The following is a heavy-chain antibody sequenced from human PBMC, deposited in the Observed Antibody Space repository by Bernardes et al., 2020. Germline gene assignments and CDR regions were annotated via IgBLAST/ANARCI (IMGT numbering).Heavy chain of an antibody. D-gene: IGHD3-9*01. CDR2: ISGSGGST. V-gene: IGHV3-23*01. Sequence: GGSLSLSCAASGFFFSSYSLICVLQAPGKWLEWVSAISGSGGSTYYADSVKGRFTISRDNSKNTLYLQMNSMRAEDTAVYYCAKDPILTGYYIDYWGQGTLVTVSS. CDR1: GFFFSSYS. CDR3: AKDPILTGYYIDY. J-gene: IGHJ4*02.